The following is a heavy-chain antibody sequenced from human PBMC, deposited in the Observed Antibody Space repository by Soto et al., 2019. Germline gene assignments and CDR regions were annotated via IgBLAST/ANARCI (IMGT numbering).Heavy chain of an antibody. CDR1: GGSISSSSYY. CDR3: ARLRRLNRFDP. J-gene: IGHJ5*02. Sequence: SETLSLTCTVSGGSISSSSYYWGWIRQPPGKGLEWIGSIYYSGSTYYNPSLKSRVTISVDTSKNQFSLKLSSVTAADTAVYYCARLRRLNRFDPWGQGTLVTVSS. V-gene: IGHV4-39*01. CDR2: IYYSGST. D-gene: IGHD1-1*01.